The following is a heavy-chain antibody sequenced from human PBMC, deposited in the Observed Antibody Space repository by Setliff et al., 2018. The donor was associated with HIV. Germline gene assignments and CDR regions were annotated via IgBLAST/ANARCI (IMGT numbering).Heavy chain of an antibody. CDR3: ARETRSFGGIDP. CDR2: IYYSGST. V-gene: IGHV4-39*07. D-gene: IGHD2-15*01. CDR1: GVSMSTTSYY. J-gene: IGHJ5*02. Sequence: PSETLSLTCNVSGVSMSTTSYYWGWIRQPPGKGLEWIASIYYSGSTNYNPSLKSRVTLTVDMSKNQFSLRLTSVTAADTAVYYCARETRSFGGIDPWGQGTLVTVSS.